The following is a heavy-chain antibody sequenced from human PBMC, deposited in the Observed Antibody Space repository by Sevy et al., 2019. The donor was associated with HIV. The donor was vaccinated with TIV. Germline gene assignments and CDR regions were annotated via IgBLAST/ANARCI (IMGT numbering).Heavy chain of an antibody. V-gene: IGHV3-48*03. CDR1: GFTFRGYE. D-gene: IGHD3-22*01. CDR2: ISSSGSII. CDR3: ARVDANYDKGFDP. Sequence: GGSLRLSCEASGFTFRGYEMNWVRQAPGKGLEWVSYISSSGSIIYYADSVKGRFTISRDNAKNSLYMQMNSLRAEDTAVYYCARVDANYDKGFDPWGQGTLVTVSS. J-gene: IGHJ5*02.